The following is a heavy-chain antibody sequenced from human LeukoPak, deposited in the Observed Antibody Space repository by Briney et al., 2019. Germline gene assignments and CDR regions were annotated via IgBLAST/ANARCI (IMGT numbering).Heavy chain of an antibody. V-gene: IGHV1-18*01. Sequence: ASVKVSCKASGYTFIRYGISWVRQAPGQGLEWMGWISAYNDNTNYAQNLQGRVTMTTDTSTSTAYMDLRSLRSDDTAVYYCARDRGRLLEWSTVPYYGMDVWGQGTTVTVSS. J-gene: IGHJ6*02. D-gene: IGHD3-3*01. CDR2: ISAYNDNT. CDR1: GYTFIRYG. CDR3: ARDRGRLLEWSTVPYYGMDV.